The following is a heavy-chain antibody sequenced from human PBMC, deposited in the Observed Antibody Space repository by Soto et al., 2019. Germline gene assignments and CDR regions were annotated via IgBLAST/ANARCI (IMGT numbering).Heavy chain of an antibody. CDR3: ARVLGFGLSDY. V-gene: IGHV1-3*01. Sequence: QVQLVQSGAEVKKPGASVKVSCKASGYTFTSYAMHWVRQAPGQRLEWMGWINAGNGNTKYSQKVQGRVTITRDTAANIAYVELSGLRSEGMAVWSFARVLGFGLSDYGGQGTLVTVSS. D-gene: IGHD3-10*01. J-gene: IGHJ4*02. CDR1: GYTFTSYA. CDR2: INAGNGNT.